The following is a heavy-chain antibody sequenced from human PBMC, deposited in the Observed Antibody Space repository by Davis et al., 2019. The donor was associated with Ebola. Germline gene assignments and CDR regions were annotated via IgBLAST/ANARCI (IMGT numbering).Heavy chain of an antibody. CDR3: AKDLGRGFSGGDY. CDR2: IYSGGST. Sequence: GESLKISCAASGFTVSSNYMSWVRQAPGKGLEWVSVIYSGGSTYYADSVKGRFTISRDNSKNTLYLQMNSLRAEDTAVYHCAKDLGRGFSGGDYWGQGTLVSVSS. CDR1: GFTVSSNY. J-gene: IGHJ4*02. V-gene: IGHV3-53*01. D-gene: IGHD3-16*01.